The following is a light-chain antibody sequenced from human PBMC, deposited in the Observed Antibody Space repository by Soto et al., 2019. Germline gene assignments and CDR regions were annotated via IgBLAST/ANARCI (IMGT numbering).Light chain of an antibody. J-gene: IGKJ5*01. CDR1: QGISNF. CDR3: QKYSSVIT. V-gene: IGKV1-27*01. CDR2: AAT. Sequence: DIPMTQSPSSLSASVGDRVTITCRASQGISNFLAWYQQKPGKVPKLLLSAATTLQSGVPSRFSGSGSGTDFTLTITSLQPEDVATYYCQKYSSVITFGQGTRLEIK.